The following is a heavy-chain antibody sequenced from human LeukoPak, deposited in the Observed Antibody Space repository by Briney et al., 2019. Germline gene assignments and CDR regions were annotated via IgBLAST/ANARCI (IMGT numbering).Heavy chain of an antibody. D-gene: IGHD3-22*01. CDR1: GFTFSSYS. V-gene: IGHV3-21*01. CDR3: ARNTGYYYDSSGSRGYYYYGMDV. Sequence: GGSLRLSCAASGFTFSSYSMNWVRQAPGKGLEWVPSISSSSSYIYYADSVKGRFTISRDNAKNSLYLQMNSLRAEDTAVYYCARNTGYYYDSSGSRGYYYYGMDVWGQGTTVTVSS. CDR2: ISSSSSYI. J-gene: IGHJ6*02.